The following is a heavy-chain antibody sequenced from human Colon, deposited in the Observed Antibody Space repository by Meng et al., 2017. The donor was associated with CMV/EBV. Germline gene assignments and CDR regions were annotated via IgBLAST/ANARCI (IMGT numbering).Heavy chain of an antibody. D-gene: IGHD4-11*01. Sequence: GGSLRLSCAASGFRFDDYGMNWVRQSLGKGLQWVAGINWNGDSINYADSVRGRFTISRDNAKNSLYLQMNSLTPEDTALYYCARANDYSNFNYYYPMDVWGQGTTVTVSS. CDR3: ARANDYSNFNYYYPMDV. V-gene: IGHV3-20*04. CDR2: INWNGDSI. J-gene: IGHJ6*02. CDR1: GFRFDDYG.